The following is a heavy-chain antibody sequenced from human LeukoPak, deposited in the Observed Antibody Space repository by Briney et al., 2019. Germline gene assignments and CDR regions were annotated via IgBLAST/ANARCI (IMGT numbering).Heavy chain of an antibody. V-gene: IGHV3-66*01. CDR2: LYSGGNT. CDR3: ARDPGGWNDVEWFDP. Sequence: GGSLRLSCAASGISFSNYSMNWVRQAPGKGLEWVSHLYSGGNTYYADSVKGRFMISTDNSKNTLYLQMNSLRVEDTAVYYCARDPGGWNDVEWFDPWGQGTLVTVSS. J-gene: IGHJ5*02. D-gene: IGHD1-1*01. CDR1: GISFSNYS.